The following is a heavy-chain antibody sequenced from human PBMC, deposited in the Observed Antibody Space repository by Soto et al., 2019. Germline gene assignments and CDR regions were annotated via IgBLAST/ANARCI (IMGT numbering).Heavy chain of an antibody. CDR1: GGSFSGYY. CDR3: ARDTGYCSGGSCSDI. D-gene: IGHD2-15*01. CDR2: INHSGST. V-gene: IGHV4-34*01. Sequence: NPSETLSLTCAVYGGSFSGYYWSWIRQPPGKGLEWIGEINHSGSTNYNPSLKSRVTISVDTSKNQFSLKLSSVTAADTAVYYCARDTGYCSGGSCSDIWGQGTMVTVSS. J-gene: IGHJ3*02.